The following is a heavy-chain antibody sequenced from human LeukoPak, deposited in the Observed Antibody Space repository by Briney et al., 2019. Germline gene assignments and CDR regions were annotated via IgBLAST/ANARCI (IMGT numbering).Heavy chain of an antibody. J-gene: IGHJ3*02. D-gene: IGHD3-16*01. V-gene: IGHV1-46*01. CDR1: GYTFTSYY. CDR3: ARTAHSGGSFDI. CDR2: INPSGGST. Sequence: ASVKVSCKASGYTFTSYYMHWVRQAPGQGLEWMGIINPSGGSTSYAQKFQGRVTMTRDTSTGTVYMELSSLRSEDTAVYYCARTAHSGGSFDIWGQGTMVTVSS.